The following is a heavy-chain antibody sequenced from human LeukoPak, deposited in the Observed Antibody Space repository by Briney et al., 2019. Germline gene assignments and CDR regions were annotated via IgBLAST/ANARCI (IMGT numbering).Heavy chain of an antibody. Sequence: SETLSLTCTVSGGSISSYYWSWTRQPPGKGLEWIGYIYYSGSTNYNPSLKSRVTISVDTSKNQFSLKLSSVTAADTAVYYCARGYYYDSSGYYPGAFDIWGQGTMVTVSS. CDR1: GGSISSYY. J-gene: IGHJ3*02. V-gene: IGHV4-59*01. CDR2: IYYSGST. D-gene: IGHD3-22*01. CDR3: ARGYYYDSSGYYPGAFDI.